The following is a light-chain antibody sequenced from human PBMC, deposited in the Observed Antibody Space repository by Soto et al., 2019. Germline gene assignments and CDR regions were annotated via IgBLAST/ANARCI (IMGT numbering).Light chain of an antibody. V-gene: IGKV1-33*01. J-gene: IGKJ5*01. CDR1: QDINIY. CDR2: DAS. Sequence: IQMTQSPSSLFASVGDRVTITCQATQDINIYLNWYQQKPGKAPNLLIYDASNLEIGVPSRFSGSGPGTHFTFTISSLQTEDIGTYYCQQYDILPITFGRGTRLEIK. CDR3: QQYDILPIT.